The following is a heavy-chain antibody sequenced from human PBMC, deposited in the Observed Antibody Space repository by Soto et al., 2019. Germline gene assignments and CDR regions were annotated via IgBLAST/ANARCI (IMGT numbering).Heavy chain of an antibody. Sequence: QLQLQESGPGLVKPSETLSLTCTVSGGSISSSSYYWGWIRQPPGKGLEWIGSIYYSGSTYYNPSHKSLVTRSVDTSKNQFSLKLSSVTAADTAVYYCARRLYYDSSGFEGGGMDVWGQGTTVTVSS. J-gene: IGHJ6*02. CDR2: IYYSGST. V-gene: IGHV4-39*01. CDR3: ARRLYYDSSGFEGGGMDV. D-gene: IGHD3-22*01. CDR1: GGSISSSSYY.